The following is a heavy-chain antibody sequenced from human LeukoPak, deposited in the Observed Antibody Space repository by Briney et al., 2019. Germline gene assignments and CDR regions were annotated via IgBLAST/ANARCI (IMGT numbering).Heavy chain of an antibody. Sequence: PGGSLRLSCAASGFTFSSFEMHWVRQALGKGLEWVSYISSSGNTMYYADSVKGRFTISRDNAKNSLYLQMNSLRAEDTAVYYCASAEALYSGDAFDIWGQGTMVTVSS. J-gene: IGHJ3*02. CDR3: ASAEALYSGDAFDI. D-gene: IGHD6-13*01. CDR2: ISSSGNTM. CDR1: GFTFSSFE. V-gene: IGHV3-48*03.